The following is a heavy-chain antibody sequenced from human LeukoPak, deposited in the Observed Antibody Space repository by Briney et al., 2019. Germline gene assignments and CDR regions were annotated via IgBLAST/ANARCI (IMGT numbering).Heavy chain of an antibody. D-gene: IGHD3-22*01. V-gene: IGHV3-9*01. CDR2: ISVNSRGI. CDR3: VKDESTDSRGFYIGYYFDF. J-gene: IGHJ4*02. Sequence: GGSLRLSCTASGFTFDNYAMHWVRQAPGKGLEWVSSISVNSRGIGYADSGGGRFTISRDNAQNSLYLQMSSLRADDTAFYYCVKDESTDSRGFYIGYYFDFWGQGTLVTVSS. CDR1: GFTFDNYA.